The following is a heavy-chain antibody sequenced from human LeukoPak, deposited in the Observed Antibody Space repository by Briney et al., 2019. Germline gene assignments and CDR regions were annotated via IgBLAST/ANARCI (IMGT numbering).Heavy chain of an antibody. D-gene: IGHD3-22*01. CDR2: IWYDGSNK. CDR1: GFNFSSYG. V-gene: IGHV3-33*06. J-gene: IGHJ4*02. CDR3: AKNGPPYDSSGYWGGDFDY. Sequence: GRSLILSCAASGFNFSSYGMHWVRQAPGKGLEWVAVIWYDGSNKYYADSVKGRFTISRDNSKNTLYLQMNSLRAEDTAVYYCAKNGPPYDSSGYWGGDFDYWGQGTLVTVSS.